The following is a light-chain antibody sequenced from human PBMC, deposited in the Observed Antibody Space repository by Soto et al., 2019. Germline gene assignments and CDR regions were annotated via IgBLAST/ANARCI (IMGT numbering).Light chain of an antibody. J-gene: IGKJ4*01. CDR1: QSITSY. CDR2: GAS. V-gene: IGKV1-39*01. CDR3: QQNYSTPNT. Sequence: DIQMTQSPSSLSASVGDRVTITCRASQSITSYLNWNQQKPGKAPKLLIYGASSLQRGVPSRFSGSGSGTDYTLTISSLQPEDFTTYYCQQNYSTPNTFGGGTKVEIK.